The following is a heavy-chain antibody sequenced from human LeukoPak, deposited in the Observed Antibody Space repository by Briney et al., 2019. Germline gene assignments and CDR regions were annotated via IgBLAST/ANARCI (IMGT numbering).Heavy chain of an antibody. Sequence: SETLSLTCTVSGGSISSYYWSWLRQPAGKGLEWIGRIYTSGSTNYNPSLKSRVTMSVDTSKNQFSLKLSSVTAADTAVYYCARRGSMVRGVYRPNYYYGMDVWSQGTTVTVSS. J-gene: IGHJ6*02. CDR3: ARRGSMVRGVYRPNYYYGMDV. CDR2: IYTSGST. CDR1: GGSISSYY. V-gene: IGHV4-4*07. D-gene: IGHD3-10*01.